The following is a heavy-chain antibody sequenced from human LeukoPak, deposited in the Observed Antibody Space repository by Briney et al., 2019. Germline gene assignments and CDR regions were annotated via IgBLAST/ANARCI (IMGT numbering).Heavy chain of an antibody. V-gene: IGHV4-39*01. CDR3: ASPGGKDYDILTGYLGLLNTFDI. CDR1: GGSISSSSYY. Sequence: PSETLSLTCTVSGGSISSSSYYWGWIRQPPGKGLEWIGSIYYSGSTYYNPSLKSRVTISVDTSKNQFSLKLSSVTAADTAVYHCASPGGKDYDILTGYLGLLNTFDIWGQGTMVTVSS. J-gene: IGHJ3*02. CDR2: IYYSGST. D-gene: IGHD3-9*01.